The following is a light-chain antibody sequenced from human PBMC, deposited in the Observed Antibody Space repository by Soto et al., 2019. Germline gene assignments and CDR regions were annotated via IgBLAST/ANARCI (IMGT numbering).Light chain of an antibody. CDR3: QQYDNSPRT. Sequence: EIVLTQAPGTLSLSPGERATLSCRASQSVNSNYLAWYQQKPGQGPRLLMYGASSRATGIPDRFSGSGSGTDFTLTISRVEPEDFAVYYFQQYDNSPRTFGQGTKVEIK. CDR1: QSVNSNY. CDR2: GAS. J-gene: IGKJ1*01. V-gene: IGKV3-20*01.